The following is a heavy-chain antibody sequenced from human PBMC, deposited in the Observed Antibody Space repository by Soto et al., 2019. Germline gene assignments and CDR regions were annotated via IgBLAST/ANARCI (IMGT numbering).Heavy chain of an antibody. CDR1: GLSITDSEMG. V-gene: IGHV2-26*01. CDR3: ARRHLAGAVSPWFYP. CDR2: IDSSGEK. J-gene: IGHJ5*02. Sequence: QVTLKESGPVLVNPTETLTLRCTVSGLSITDSEMGVSWIRQPPGQPLEWLAHIDSSGEKSYRTFLKSRLAISKDTSKSQIGLTMTNMDPADTATYYFARRHLAGAVSPWFYPWGQGIPVTVSS. D-gene: IGHD6-19*01.